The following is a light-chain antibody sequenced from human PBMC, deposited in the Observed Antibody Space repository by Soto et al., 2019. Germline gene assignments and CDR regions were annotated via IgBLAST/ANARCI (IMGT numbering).Light chain of an antibody. CDR3: QQTYNTPYT. CDR1: QSISTY. CDR2: AAS. Sequence: DIQMTQSPSSLSASVGDRVTITCRASQSISTYLNWYQQKPGKAPKLLIYAASSLQSVVPSRFSGSGSGTDFTLTISSLQPEDFATYHCQQTYNTPYTFGQGTTLEIK. V-gene: IGKV1-39*01. J-gene: IGKJ2*01.